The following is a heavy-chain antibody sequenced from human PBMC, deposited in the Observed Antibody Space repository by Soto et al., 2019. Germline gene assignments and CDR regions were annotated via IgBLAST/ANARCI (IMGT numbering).Heavy chain of an antibody. CDR2: ISYDGSNK. CDR1: GFTFSSYG. D-gene: IGHD4-17*01. V-gene: IGHV3-30*18. CDR3: AKEVSTVGDAMEV. J-gene: IGHJ6*02. Sequence: PGGSLRLSCAASGFTFSSYGMHWVRQAPGKGLEWVAVISYDGSNKYYADSVKGRFTISRDNSKNTLYLQMNSLRAEDTAVYYCAKEVSTVGDAMEVWGQGTTVTVS.